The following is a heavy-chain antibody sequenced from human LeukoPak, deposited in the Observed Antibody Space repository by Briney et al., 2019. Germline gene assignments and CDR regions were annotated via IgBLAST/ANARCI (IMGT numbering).Heavy chain of an antibody. CDR2: IYYSGST. V-gene: IGHV4-39*01. CDR3: ARHLVTASFFDY. J-gene: IGHJ4*02. CDR1: GGSISSSSYY. D-gene: IGHD4-23*01. Sequence: KTSETLSLTCTVSGGSISSSSYYWGWLRQPPGKGLEWIGSIYYSGSTYYNPSLKSRVTISVDTSKNQFSLKLSSVTAADTAVYYCARHLVTASFFDYWGQGTLVTVSS.